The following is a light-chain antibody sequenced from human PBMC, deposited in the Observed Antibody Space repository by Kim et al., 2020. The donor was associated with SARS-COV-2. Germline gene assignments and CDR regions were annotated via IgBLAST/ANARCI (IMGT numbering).Light chain of an antibody. CDR1: SSDVGDYNY. CDR3: CSYAGSYSWV. CDR2: GVS. V-gene: IGLV2-11*01. Sequence: GQSVTSYCTGTSSDVGDYNYVAWYHPHPGKAPKLRIYGVSKRSSGVPVCFSGSKSGNTASLTISRLQAEDEADYYCCSYAGSYSWVFGGGTKVTVL. J-gene: IGLJ3*02.